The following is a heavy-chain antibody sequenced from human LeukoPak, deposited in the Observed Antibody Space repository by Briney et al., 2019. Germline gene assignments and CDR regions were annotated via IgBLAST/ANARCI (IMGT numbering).Heavy chain of an antibody. J-gene: IGHJ4*02. CDR1: GFTFSGYR. D-gene: IGHD6-13*01. CDR2: IKQDGSEK. CDR3: ARRGYSSSWDIPDY. V-gene: IGHV3-7*01. Sequence: GGSLRLSCAASGFTFSGYRMSWVRQAPGKGLEWVANIKQDGSEKYYVDSVKGRFTISRDNAKNSLYLQMNSLRAEDTAVYYCARRGYSSSWDIPDYWGQGTLVTVSS.